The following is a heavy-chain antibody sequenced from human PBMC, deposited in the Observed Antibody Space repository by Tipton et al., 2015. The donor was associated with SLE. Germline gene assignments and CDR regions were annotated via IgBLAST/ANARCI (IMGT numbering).Heavy chain of an antibody. J-gene: IGHJ4*02. CDR3: ARESTVTTSDY. V-gene: IGHV3-53*05. CDR2: IYSGGST. D-gene: IGHD4-17*01. CDR1: GFTVSSNY. Sequence: SLRLSCAASGFTVSSNYMSWVRQAPGKGLEWVPVIYSGGSTYYADSVKGRFTISRDNSKNTLYLQMNSLRAEDTAVYYCARESTVTTSDYWGQGTLVTVSS.